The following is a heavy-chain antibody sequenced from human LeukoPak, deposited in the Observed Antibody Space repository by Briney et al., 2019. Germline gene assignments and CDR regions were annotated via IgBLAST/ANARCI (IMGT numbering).Heavy chain of an antibody. V-gene: IGHV1-69*04. CDR2: IIPILGIA. J-gene: IGHJ4*02. D-gene: IGHD2-2*01. CDR3: ARAGYCSSTSCSLDY. Sequence: SVKVSCKASGGTFSSYAISWVRQAPGQGLGWMGRIIPILGIANYAQKFQGRVTITADKSTSTAYMELSSLRSEDTAVYYCARAGYCSSTSCSLDYWGQRTLVTVSS. CDR1: GGTFSSYA.